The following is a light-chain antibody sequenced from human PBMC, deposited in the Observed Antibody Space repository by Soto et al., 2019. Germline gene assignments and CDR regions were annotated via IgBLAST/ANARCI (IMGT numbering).Light chain of an antibody. J-gene: IGKJ1*01. CDR1: QSISSY. Sequence: DIQMTQTPSSLSASVGDRVTITCRASQSISSYLNWYQQKPGKAPKLLIYAASSLQSGVPSRFSGSGSGTDFTLTICRLQPEAFATYYCQQSYSTPRTFGQGTKVDIK. V-gene: IGKV1-39*01. CDR2: AAS. CDR3: QQSYSTPRT.